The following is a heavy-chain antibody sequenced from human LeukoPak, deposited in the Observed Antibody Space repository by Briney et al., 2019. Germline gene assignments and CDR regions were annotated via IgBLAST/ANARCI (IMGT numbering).Heavy chain of an antibody. D-gene: IGHD3-9*01. V-gene: IGHV3-23*01. CDR1: GFTFSSYG. CDR3: AKLLTSFDWLSPFDY. Sequence: PGGSLRLSCAASGFTFSSYGMSWVRQAPGKGLEWVSAISGSGGSTYYANSVKGRFTISRDNSKNTLYLQMNSLRAEDTAVYYCAKLLTSFDWLSPFDYWGQGTLVTVSS. J-gene: IGHJ4*02. CDR2: ISGSGGST.